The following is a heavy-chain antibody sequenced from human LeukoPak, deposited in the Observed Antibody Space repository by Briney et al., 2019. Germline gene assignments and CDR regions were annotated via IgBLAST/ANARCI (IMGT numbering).Heavy chain of an antibody. V-gene: IGHV1-24*01. CDR2: FDPEDGET. CDR3: ATASWREGHGGAFDI. CDR1: VYTFTSHG. J-gene: IGHJ3*02. Sequence: ASVKVSCKASVYTFTSHGISWVRQAPGQGLEWMGGFDPEDGETIYAQKFQGRVTMTEDTSTDTAYMELSSLRSEDTAVYYCATASWREGHGGAFDIWGQGTMVTVSS. D-gene: IGHD6-13*01.